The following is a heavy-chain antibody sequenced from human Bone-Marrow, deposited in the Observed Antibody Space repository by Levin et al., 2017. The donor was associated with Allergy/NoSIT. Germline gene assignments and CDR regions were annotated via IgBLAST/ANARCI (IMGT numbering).Heavy chain of an antibody. D-gene: IGHD3-9*01. V-gene: IGHV1-69*02. CDR3: ATTGYDTSTGNPIGC. Sequence: GGSLRLSCKASEGTFSSYTLSWVRQAPGQGLEWMGRIIPILGLVNYTQKLQGRVTITADKSTNTAYVELSSLRSEDTAIYYCATTGYDTSTGNPIGCWGQGTLVIVSS. J-gene: IGHJ4*02. CDR2: IIPILGLV. CDR1: EGTFSSYT.